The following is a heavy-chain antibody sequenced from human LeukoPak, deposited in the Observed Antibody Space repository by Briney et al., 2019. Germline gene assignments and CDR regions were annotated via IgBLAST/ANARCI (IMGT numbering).Heavy chain of an antibody. CDR3: ARDVTRFWSGYFES. CDR1: GDSVNDYY. J-gene: IGHJ4*02. D-gene: IGHD3-3*01. V-gene: IGHV4-4*07. CDR2: IYTSGST. Sequence: SETLSLTCTVSGDSVNDYYWNWIRQPAGKGLEWIGRIYTSGSTNYNPSLKSRVTISVDTSKNQFSLKLSSVTAADTAVYYCARDVTRFWSGYFESWGQGTLVTVSS.